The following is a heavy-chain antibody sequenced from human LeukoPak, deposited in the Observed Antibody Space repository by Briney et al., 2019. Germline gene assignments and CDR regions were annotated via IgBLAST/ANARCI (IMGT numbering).Heavy chain of an antibody. CDR1: GFTFSSYW. J-gene: IGHJ4*02. CDR2: IKQDGSEK. D-gene: IGHD2-2*01. CDR3: ARADCSSTSCFQFDY. Sequence: GGSLRLSCAASGFTFSSYWMSWVRQAPGKGLEWVANIKQDGSEKYYVDSVKGRFTISRDNAKDSLYLQMNSLRAEDTAVYYCARADCSSTSCFQFDYWGQGTLVTVSS. V-gene: IGHV3-7*03.